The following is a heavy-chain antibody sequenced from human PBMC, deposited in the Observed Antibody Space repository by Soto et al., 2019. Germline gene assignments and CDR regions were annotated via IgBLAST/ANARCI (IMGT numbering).Heavy chain of an antibody. CDR3: ARASRPIAMTYVKWFDP. D-gene: IGHD2-21*01. CDR2: IYYSGRT. J-gene: IGHJ5*02. CDR1: GASISSGGY. Sequence: SETLSLTCTVSGASISSGGYWSWIRQHPGKGLEWIGYIYYSGRTYYNPSLNSRVTISVDTSKNQFSLKLNSVTAADTAVYYCARASRPIAMTYVKWFDPWGQGTLVTVSS. V-gene: IGHV4-31*03.